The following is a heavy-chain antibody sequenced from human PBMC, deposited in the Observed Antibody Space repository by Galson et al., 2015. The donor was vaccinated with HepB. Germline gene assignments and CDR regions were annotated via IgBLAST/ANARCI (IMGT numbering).Heavy chain of an antibody. CDR3: ARSVGGGYYDSSGYYYDY. D-gene: IGHD3-22*01. Sequence: SVKVSCKASGSTSTSYGISWVRQAPGQGLEWMGWISAYNGNTNYAQKLQGRVTMTTDTSTSTAYMELRSLRSDDTAVYYCARSVGGGYYDSSGYYYDYWGQGTLVTVSS. V-gene: IGHV1-18*04. J-gene: IGHJ4*02. CDR1: GSTSTSYG. CDR2: ISAYNGNT.